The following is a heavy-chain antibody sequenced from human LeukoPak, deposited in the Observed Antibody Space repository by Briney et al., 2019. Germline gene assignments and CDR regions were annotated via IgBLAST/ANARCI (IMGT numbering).Heavy chain of an antibody. CDR1: GFTFGSYS. CDR2: IRVSSTTI. J-gene: IGHJ3*01. CDR3: VRGKRNGFDF. Sequence: GGSLSLSCAASGFTFGSYSMNWVRQAPGKGLEWIAYIRVSSTTIYYMDSVKGRFTISRDDANSSLHLQMENLRAGDTARYYCVRGKRNGFDFWGQGTMITVSS. V-gene: IGHV3-48*01. D-gene: IGHD1-1*01.